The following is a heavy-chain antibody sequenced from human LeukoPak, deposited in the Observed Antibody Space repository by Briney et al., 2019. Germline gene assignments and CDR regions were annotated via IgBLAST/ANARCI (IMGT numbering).Heavy chain of an antibody. D-gene: IGHD3-3*01. CDR2: IYPGDSDT. Sequence: GESLKISCKGSGYNFANYWNAWVRQMPGKGLEWVGIIYPGDSDTRYSPSFQGQVTISADKSISTAYLQWSSLKASDTAMYYCARGRVYYYYMDVWGKGTTVTVSS. CDR3: ARGRVYYYYMDV. J-gene: IGHJ6*03. CDR1: GYNFANYW. V-gene: IGHV5-51*01.